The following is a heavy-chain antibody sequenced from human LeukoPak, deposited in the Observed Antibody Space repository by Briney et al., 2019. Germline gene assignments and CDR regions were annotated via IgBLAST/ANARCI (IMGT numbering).Heavy chain of an antibody. CDR2: ISGSGGST. CDR1: GFTFSSYA. Sequence: PGGSLRLSCAASGFTFSSYAMSWVRQAPGKGLEWVSAISGSGGSTYYADSVKGRFTISRDNSKNTLYLQMNSLRAEDTAVYYCAKDGHLSVIVVVITTSHFDYWGQGTLVTVSS. V-gene: IGHV3-23*01. D-gene: IGHD3-22*01. J-gene: IGHJ4*02. CDR3: AKDGHLSVIVVVITTSHFDY.